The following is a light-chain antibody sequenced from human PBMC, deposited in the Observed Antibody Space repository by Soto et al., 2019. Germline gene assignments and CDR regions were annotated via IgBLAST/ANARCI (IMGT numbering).Light chain of an antibody. CDR1: QSVSSY. CDR3: QQRSNWPPIT. CDR2: EAS. Sequence: EIVLTQSPATLSLSPGERATLSCRASQSVSSYLAWYQQKPGQAPRLLMYEASNRATGIPARFSGGGSGTDFTLTISSLEPEDFAVYYCQQRSNWPPITFGQGTLLEIK. V-gene: IGKV3-11*01. J-gene: IGKJ5*01.